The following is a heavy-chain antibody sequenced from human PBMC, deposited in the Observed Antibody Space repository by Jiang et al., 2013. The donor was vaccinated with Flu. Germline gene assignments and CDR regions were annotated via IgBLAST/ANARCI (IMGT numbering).Heavy chain of an antibody. V-gene: IGHV1-18*01. Sequence: GAEVKKPGSSVKVACKASGYIFTNYGVTWVRQAPGQGLEWMGWISAYNGNIQYAQKLQGRVTMTTDTSTSTAYMELRSLRSDEKAVYYCVRDYGIWTDNGGYGMDVWGQGTTVTVSS. CDR1: GYIFTNYG. J-gene: IGHJ6*02. D-gene: IGHD3-9*01. CDR2: ISAYNGNI. CDR3: VRDYGIWTDNGGYGMDV.